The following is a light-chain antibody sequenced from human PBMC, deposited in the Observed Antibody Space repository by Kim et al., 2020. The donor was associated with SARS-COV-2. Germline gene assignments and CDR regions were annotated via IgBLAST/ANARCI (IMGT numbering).Light chain of an antibody. CDR3: QTWGTGIG. Sequence: QLVLTQSPSASASLGASVKLTCTLSNGHSSYAIAWHQQQPEKGPRYLMKLNSDGSHSKGGGIPDRFSGSSSGAERYLTISSLQSEDEADYYCQTWGTGIGFGGGTQLTVL. J-gene: IGLJ3*02. CDR1: NGHSSYA. V-gene: IGLV4-69*01. CDR2: LNSDGSH.